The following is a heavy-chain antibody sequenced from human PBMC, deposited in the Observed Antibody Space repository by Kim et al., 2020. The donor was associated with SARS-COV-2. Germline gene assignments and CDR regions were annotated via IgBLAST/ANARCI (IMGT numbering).Heavy chain of an antibody. V-gene: IGHV3-30*18. D-gene: IGHD1-26*01. CDR2: ISYDGSNK. CDR3: AKELGDPSGSYYSPNDY. Sequence: GGSLRLSCAASGFTFSSYGMHWVRQAPGKGLEWVAVISYDGSNKYYADSVKGRFTISRDNSKNTLYLQMNSLRAEDTAVYYCAKELGDPSGSYYSPNDYWGQGTLVTVSS. CDR1: GFTFSSYG. J-gene: IGHJ4*02.